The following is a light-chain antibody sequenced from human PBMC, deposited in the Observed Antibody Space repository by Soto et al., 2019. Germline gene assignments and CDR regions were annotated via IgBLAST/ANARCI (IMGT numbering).Light chain of an antibody. V-gene: IGLV2-8*01. Sequence: QSVLTQPPSASGSPGESVTISCTGTSSDIGTYNYVSWYQQHPGKAPKLMIYEVSSRPSGVPDRFSGSKSGNTASLTVSGLQAEDEADYYCSSYAGSNNPYVFGTGTKLTVL. J-gene: IGLJ1*01. CDR1: SSDIGTYNY. CDR2: EVS. CDR3: SSYAGSNNPYV.